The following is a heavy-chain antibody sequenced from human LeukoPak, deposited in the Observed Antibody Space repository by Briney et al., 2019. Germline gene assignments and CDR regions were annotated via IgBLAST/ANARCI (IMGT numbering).Heavy chain of an antibody. CDR2: IYYSGST. CDR3: ARDRMYSSGWSPGFDP. V-gene: IGHV4-31*03. D-gene: IGHD6-19*01. CDR1: GRSISGGGYY. Sequence: SQTLSLTCTVSGRSISGGGYYWSWIRQHPGKDLEWIGYIYYSGSTYYNPSLKRRVTISVDTSQNQFALRLSSVTAADTAVYYCARDRMYSSGWSPGFDPWGQGILVTVSS. J-gene: IGHJ5*02.